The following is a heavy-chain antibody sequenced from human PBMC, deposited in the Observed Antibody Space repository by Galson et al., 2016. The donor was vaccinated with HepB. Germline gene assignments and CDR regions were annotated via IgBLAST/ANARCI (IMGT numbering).Heavy chain of an antibody. CDR1: GFTFSSYG. CDR3: AKDGRISCSSASCHDHFHY. Sequence: SLRLSCAASGFTFSSYGMHWVRQAPGKGLEWVAFISYDGSNKKYADSVKGRFTISRDNSKKTLYLQMNSLSAEDTAVYYCAKDGRISCSSASCHDHFHYWGQGSLVTGSS. V-gene: IGHV3-30*18. CDR2: ISYDGSNK. D-gene: IGHD2-2*01. J-gene: IGHJ4*02.